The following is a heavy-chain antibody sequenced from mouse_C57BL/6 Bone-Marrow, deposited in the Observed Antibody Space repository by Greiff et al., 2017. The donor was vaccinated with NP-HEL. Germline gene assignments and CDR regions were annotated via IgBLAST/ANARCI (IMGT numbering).Heavy chain of an antibody. CDR2: ISSGGDYI. Sequence: EVKVEESGEGLVKPGGSLKLSCAASGFTFSSYAMSWVRQTPEKRLEWVAYISSGGDYIYYADTVKGRFTISRDNARNTLYLQMSSLKSEDTAMYYCTRVPITTVVDWYFDVWGTGTTVTVSS. CDR3: TRVPITTVVDWYFDV. CDR1: GFTFSSYA. D-gene: IGHD1-1*01. J-gene: IGHJ1*03. V-gene: IGHV5-9-1*02.